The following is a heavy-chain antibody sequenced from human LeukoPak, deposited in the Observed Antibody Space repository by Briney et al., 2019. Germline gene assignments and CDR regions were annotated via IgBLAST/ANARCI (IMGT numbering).Heavy chain of an antibody. Sequence: ASVKVSCKASGYTFTSYDINWVRQATGQGLEWMGWMNPNSGNTGYAQKFQGRIIMTSDTSISTAYLELSSLRSEDTAVYYCASELRWQPHWGQGTLITVSS. D-gene: IGHD4-23*01. J-gene: IGHJ4*02. CDR3: ASELRWQPH. CDR1: GYTFTSYD. CDR2: MNPNSGNT. V-gene: IGHV1-8*01.